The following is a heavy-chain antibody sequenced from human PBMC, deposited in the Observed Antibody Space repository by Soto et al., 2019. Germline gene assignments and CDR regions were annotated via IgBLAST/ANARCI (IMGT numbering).Heavy chain of an antibody. CDR3: ARQSGVLRFLEWLPPLDY. D-gene: IGHD3-3*01. CDR2: IYYSGST. Sequence: SETLSLTCTVSGGSISSSSYYWGWIRQPPGKGLEWIGSIYYSGSTYYNPSLKSRVTISVDTSKNQFSLKLSSVTAADTAVYYCARQSGVLRFLEWLPPLDYWGQGTLVTVSS. J-gene: IGHJ4*02. CDR1: GGSISSSSYY. V-gene: IGHV4-39*01.